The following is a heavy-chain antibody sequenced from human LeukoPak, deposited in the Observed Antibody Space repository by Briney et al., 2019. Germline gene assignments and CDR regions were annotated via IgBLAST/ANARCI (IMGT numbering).Heavy chain of an antibody. Sequence: GGSLRFSCVASGFTVSSNYMSWVRQAPGKGLEWVSVIYSGGSTYYADSVKGRFTISRDNSKNTLYLQMNSLRAEDTAVYYCAREESYYDILTGGGRTYYFDYWGQGTLVTVSS. D-gene: IGHD3-9*01. CDR3: AREESYYDILTGGGRTYYFDY. CDR1: GFTVSSNY. CDR2: IYSGGST. V-gene: IGHV3-53*01. J-gene: IGHJ4*02.